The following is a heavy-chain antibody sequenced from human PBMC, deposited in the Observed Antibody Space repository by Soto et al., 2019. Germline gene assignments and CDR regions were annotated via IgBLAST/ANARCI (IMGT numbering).Heavy chain of an antibody. CDR3: ARAPLLRFLEWLSKRNYYYYGMDV. CDR1: GFTFSSYW. V-gene: IGHV3-74*01. CDR2: INSDGSST. Sequence: EVQLVESGGGLVQPGGSLRLSCAASGFTFSSYWMHWVRQAPGKGLVWVSRINSDGSSTSYADSVKGRFTISRDNAKNTLYLQMNSLRAEDTAVYYCARAPLLRFLEWLSKRNYYYYGMDVWGQGTTVTVSS. D-gene: IGHD3-3*01. J-gene: IGHJ6*02.